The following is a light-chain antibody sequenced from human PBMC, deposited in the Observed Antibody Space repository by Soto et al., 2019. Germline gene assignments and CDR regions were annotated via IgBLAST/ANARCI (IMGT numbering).Light chain of an antibody. J-gene: IGKJ1*01. V-gene: IGKV1-39*01. CDR2: AAS. Sequence: XIQXTQSPSSXSASVGDRVTITCRASQSISSYLNWYQQKPGKAPKLLIYAASSLQSGVPSRFSGSGSGTDFTLTISSLQPEDFATYYCQQSYSTPPTFGQGTKVEIK. CDR3: QQSYSTPPT. CDR1: QSISSY.